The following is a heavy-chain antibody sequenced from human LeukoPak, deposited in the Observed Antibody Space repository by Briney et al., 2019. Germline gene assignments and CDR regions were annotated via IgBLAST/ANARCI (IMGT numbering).Heavy chain of an antibody. J-gene: IGHJ5*02. V-gene: IGHV1-69*05. CDR2: IIPIFGTA. CDR3: ARRGHSSSSTYRGFDP. D-gene: IGHD6-6*01. CDR1: GGTFSSYA. Sequence: SVTVSCKASGGTFSSYAISWVRQAPGQGLEWMGGIIPIFGTANSAREHKGRVTTTTDESTRTGYVEVSTLRFEDTAVYYCARRGHSSSSTYRGFDPWGQGTLVTVSS.